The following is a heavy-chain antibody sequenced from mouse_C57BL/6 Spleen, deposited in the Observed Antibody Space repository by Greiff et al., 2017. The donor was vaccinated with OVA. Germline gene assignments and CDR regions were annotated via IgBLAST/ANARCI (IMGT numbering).Heavy chain of an antibody. J-gene: IGHJ4*01. CDR1: GYAFSSYW. D-gene: IGHD2-1*01. V-gene: IGHV1-80*01. Sequence: QVQLQQSGAELVKPGASVKISCKASGYAFSSYWMNWVKQRPGKGLEWIGQIYPGDGDTNYNGKFKGKATLTADKSSSTAYMQLSSLTSEDYAVYFWARLRDYLPAMDYWGQGTSVTVSS. CDR2: IYPGDGDT. CDR3: ARLRDYLPAMDY.